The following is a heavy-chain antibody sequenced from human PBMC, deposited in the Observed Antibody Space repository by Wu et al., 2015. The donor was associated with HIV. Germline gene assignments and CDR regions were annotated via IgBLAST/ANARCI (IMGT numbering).Heavy chain of an antibody. J-gene: IGHJ6*03. Sequence: VQLEQSGAQIQKSGASVTASCKTTGYTFTDYYIHWVRQAPGQGLQWMGYINPDTGDTKYSQNFKGSVTMTRDTSLSTVYMVLTRPRLNDTAIYYCARDWRFRGVFDDLYMDVWGNGTTIVVSS. V-gene: IGHV1-2*02. CDR2: INPDTGDT. D-gene: IGHD3-9*01. CDR3: ARDWRFRGVFDDLYMDV. CDR1: GYTFTDYY.